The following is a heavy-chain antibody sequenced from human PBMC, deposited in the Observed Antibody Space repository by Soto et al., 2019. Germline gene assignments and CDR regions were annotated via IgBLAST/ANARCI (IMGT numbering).Heavy chain of an antibody. V-gene: IGHV1-24*01. CDR2: FEPGHGVT. CDR1: GYTLTELS. Sequence: TSVKVSCKVSGYTLTELSMHWARQSPGKGLEWMGSFEPGHGVTMYAQEFQGRVTMTADTSADTAYMDLSSLRSEDTAVYYCATGFRWELHRRYFDLWGRGALVTVSS. D-gene: IGHD1-26*01. J-gene: IGHJ2*01. CDR3: ATGFRWELHRRYFDL.